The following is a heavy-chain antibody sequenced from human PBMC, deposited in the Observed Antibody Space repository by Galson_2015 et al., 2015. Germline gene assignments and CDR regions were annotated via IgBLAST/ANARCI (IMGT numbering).Heavy chain of an antibody. Sequence: SLRLSCAASGFTFSSYAMSWVRQAPGKGLEWVSAISGSGGSTYHADSVKGRFTISRDNSKNTLYLQMNSLRAEDTAVYYCAKSPTGDDAFDIWGQGTMVTVSS. CDR1: GFTFSSYA. V-gene: IGHV3-23*01. D-gene: IGHD7-27*01. J-gene: IGHJ3*02. CDR3: AKSPTGDDAFDI. CDR2: ISGSGGST.